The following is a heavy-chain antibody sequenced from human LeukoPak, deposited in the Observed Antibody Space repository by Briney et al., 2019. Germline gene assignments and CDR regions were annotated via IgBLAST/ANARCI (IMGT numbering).Heavy chain of an antibody. CDR3: ARDRPRSGITMVQGVRNWFDP. CDR2: INPNSGGT. J-gene: IGHJ5*02. D-gene: IGHD3-10*01. Sequence: ASVKVSCKASGYTFTGYYMHWVRQAPGQGLEWMGWINPNSGGTNYAQKFQGRVTMTRDTSISTAYMELSRLRSDDTAVYYCARDRPRSGITMVQGVRNWFDPWGQGTLVTVSS. CDR1: GYTFTGYY. V-gene: IGHV1-2*02.